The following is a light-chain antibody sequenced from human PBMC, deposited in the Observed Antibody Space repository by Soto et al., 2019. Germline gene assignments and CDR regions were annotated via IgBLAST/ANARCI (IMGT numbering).Light chain of an antibody. V-gene: IGLV2-23*01. CDR1: ISDVGSYEL. CDR2: EGS. CDR3: CSYAGSSTSWV. Sequence: QSVLTQPASVSGSPGQSITISCTGTISDVGSYELVSWYQQHPGKAPKLMIYEGSKRPSGVSSRFSGSKSGNTASLTISGLQAEHEADYYCCSYAGSSTSWVFGGGTKLTVL. J-gene: IGLJ3*02.